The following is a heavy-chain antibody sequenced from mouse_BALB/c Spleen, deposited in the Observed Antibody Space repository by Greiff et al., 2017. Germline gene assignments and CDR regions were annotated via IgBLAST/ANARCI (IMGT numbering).Heavy chain of an antibody. CDR2: IDPANGNT. CDR3: ARRDYYYAMDY. V-gene: IGHV14-3*02. Sequence: VQLQQSGAELVKPGASVKLSCTASGFNIKDTYMHWVKQRPEQGLEWIGRIDPANGNTKYDPKFQGKAPITADTSSNTAYLQRSSLTSEDTAVYYCARRDYYYAMDYGGQGTSVTVSS. D-gene: IGHD3-3*01. J-gene: IGHJ4*01. CDR1: GFNIKDTY.